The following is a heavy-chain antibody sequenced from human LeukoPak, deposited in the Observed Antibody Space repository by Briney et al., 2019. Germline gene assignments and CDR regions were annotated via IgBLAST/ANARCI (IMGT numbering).Heavy chain of an antibody. V-gene: IGHV4-4*07. CDR3: ARGTYDSGSYYGHWFGP. Sequence: SETLSLTCTVSGGSISSYYWSWIRQPAGKGLEWIGRIYSSGSTNYNPSLKSRVTMSVDTSKNQFSLKLRSMTAADTAVYYCARGTYDSGSYYGHWFGPWGQGTLVTVSS. CDR1: GGSISSYY. CDR2: IYSSGST. J-gene: IGHJ5*02. D-gene: IGHD3-10*01.